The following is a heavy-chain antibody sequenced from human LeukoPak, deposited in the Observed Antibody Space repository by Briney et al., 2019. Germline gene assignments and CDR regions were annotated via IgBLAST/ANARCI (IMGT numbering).Heavy chain of an antibody. CDR1: GFTFSSYE. D-gene: IGHD6-13*01. Sequence: GGSLRLSCAVSGFTFSSYEMNWVRQAPGKGREWVSYISSSGSTIYYADSVKGRFTISRDNAKNSLYLQMNSLRAEDTAVYYCAREGTAAGTYYYYGMDVWGQGTTVTVSS. CDR3: AREGTAAGTYYYYGMDV. J-gene: IGHJ6*02. CDR2: ISSSGSTI. V-gene: IGHV3-48*03.